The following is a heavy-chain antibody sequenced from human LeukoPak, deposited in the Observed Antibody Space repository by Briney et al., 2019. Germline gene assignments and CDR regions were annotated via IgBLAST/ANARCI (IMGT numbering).Heavy chain of an antibody. CDR1: GYTFTGYY. CDR3: ARDRNSIYCSSTSCYTSWFDP. J-gene: IGHJ5*02. D-gene: IGHD2-2*02. Sequence: ASVKVSCKASGYTFTGYYMHWVRQAPGQGLEWMGWINPNSGGTNYAQKFQGRVTMTRDTSISTAYMELSRLRSDDTAVYYCARDRNSIYCSSTSCYTSWFDPWGQGTPVTVSS. V-gene: IGHV1-2*02. CDR2: INPNSGGT.